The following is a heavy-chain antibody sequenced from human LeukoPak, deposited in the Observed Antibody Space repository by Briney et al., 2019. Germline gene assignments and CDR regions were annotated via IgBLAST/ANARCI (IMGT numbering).Heavy chain of an antibody. CDR2: INPNSGT. Sequence: ASVKVSCKASGYTFTGYYVHWVRQAPGQGLEWMGWINPNSGTNYAQKFQGRVTMTRDTSISTAYMELSRLRSDDTAVYYCAKDTGNFNLGDHWGQGTQVTVSS. D-gene: IGHD5-18*01. V-gene: IGHV1-2*02. J-gene: IGHJ4*02. CDR3: AKDTGNFNLGDH. CDR1: GYTFTGYY.